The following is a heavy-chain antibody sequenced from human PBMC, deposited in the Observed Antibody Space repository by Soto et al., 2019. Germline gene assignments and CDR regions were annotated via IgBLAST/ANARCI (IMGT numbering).Heavy chain of an antibody. CDR2: IYPGDSDT. CDR1: GYSFTSYW. V-gene: IGHV5-51*01. J-gene: IGHJ6*03. Sequence: GESLKISCKGSGYSFTSYWIGWVRQMPGKGLEWMGIIYPGDSDTRYSPSFQGQVTISADKSISTAYLQWSSLKASDTAMYYWARQVTMVGGFIPYYSYRDVWGKGTTVTSP. D-gene: IGHD3-10*01. CDR3: ARQVTMVGGFIPYYSYRDV.